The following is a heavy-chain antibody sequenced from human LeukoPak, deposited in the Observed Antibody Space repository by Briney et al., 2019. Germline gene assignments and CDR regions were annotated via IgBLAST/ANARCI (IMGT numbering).Heavy chain of an antibody. CDR2: IYYTGST. Sequence: KPSETLSLTCTVSSGSISSIYWSWIRQPPGKGLEWIGFIYYTGSTDYNPSLKSRVTMSVDTSKNQFSLKLSSVTAADPAVYYWRRHKEESGAYRPNDYWGQGTLVTVSS. CDR1: SGSISSIY. CDR3: RRHKEESGAYRPNDY. D-gene: IGHD1-1*01. V-gene: IGHV4-59*08. J-gene: IGHJ4*02.